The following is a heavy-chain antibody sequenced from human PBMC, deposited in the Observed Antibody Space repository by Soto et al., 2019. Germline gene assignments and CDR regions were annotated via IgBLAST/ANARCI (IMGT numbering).Heavy chain of an antibody. CDR2: ISYDGSNK. D-gene: IGHD6-13*01. J-gene: IGHJ5*02. V-gene: IGHV3-30-3*01. Sequence: GGSLRLSCAASGFTLSSYAMHWVRQAPGKGLEWVAVISYDGSNKYYADSVKGRFTISRDNSKNTLYLQMNSLRAEDTAVYYCARAYSGSWYLIALDNWFDPWGQGTLVTVSS. CDR1: GFTLSSYA. CDR3: ARAYSGSWYLIALDNWFDP.